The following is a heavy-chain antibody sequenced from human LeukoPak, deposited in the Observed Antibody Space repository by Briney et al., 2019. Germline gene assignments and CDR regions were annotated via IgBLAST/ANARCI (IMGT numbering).Heavy chain of an antibody. Sequence: PSETLSLTCTVSGGSISSSAYYWAWIRQPPGKGLEWIGSIYYSGTTYYNPSLQSRLTISLDTSKNQFSLNLISVTAADTAIYYCAKDDTPARWLRSPQVLDYWGQGTLVTVSS. V-gene: IGHV4-39*07. J-gene: IGHJ4*02. CDR3: AKDDTPARWLRSPQVLDY. D-gene: IGHD5-12*01. CDR2: IYYSGTT. CDR1: GGSISSSAYY.